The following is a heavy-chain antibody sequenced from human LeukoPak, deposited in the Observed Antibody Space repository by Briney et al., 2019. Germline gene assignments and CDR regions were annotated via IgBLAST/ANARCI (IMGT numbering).Heavy chain of an antibody. V-gene: IGHV1-8*02. D-gene: IGHD5-12*01. J-gene: IGHJ4*02. CDR1: GYTFTSYY. CDR2: MNPNSGNT. Sequence: ASVKVSCKASGYTFTSYYMHWVRQAPGQGLEWMGWMNPNSGNTGYAQKFQGRVTMTRNTSISTAYMELSGLRSEDTAVYYCARVSVATRDDYWGQGTLVTVSS. CDR3: ARVSVATRDDY.